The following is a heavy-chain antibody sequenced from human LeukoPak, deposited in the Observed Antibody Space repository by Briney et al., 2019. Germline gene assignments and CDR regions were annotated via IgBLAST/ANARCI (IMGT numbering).Heavy chain of an antibody. J-gene: IGHJ4*02. V-gene: IGHV3-30*04. Sequence: GRSLRLSCAASGFPFSSFPLHWVRQAPGKGLEWVAFISSDGSDNYYADPVKGRFTISRDDSRNTLYLRMSSLRAEDTALYYCARDGEFGGGSCPDYWGQGTLVTVSS. CDR1: GFPFSSFP. D-gene: IGHD2-15*01. CDR2: ISSDGSDN. CDR3: ARDGEFGGGSCPDY.